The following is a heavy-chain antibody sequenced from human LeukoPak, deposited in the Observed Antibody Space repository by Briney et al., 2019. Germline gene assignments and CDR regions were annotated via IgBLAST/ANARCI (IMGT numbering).Heavy chain of an antibody. J-gene: IGHJ6*02. CDR3: ARVWDCSSTSCLYYYYYGMDV. CDR2: ISSSSSYI. CDR1: GSTFSSYS. Sequence: GGSLRLSCAASGSTFSSYSMNWVRQAPGKGLEWVSSISSSSSYIYYADSVKGRFTISRDNAKNSLYLQMNSLRAEDTAVYYCARVWDCSSTSCLYYYYYGMDVWGQGTTVTVSS. D-gene: IGHD2-2*01. V-gene: IGHV3-21*01.